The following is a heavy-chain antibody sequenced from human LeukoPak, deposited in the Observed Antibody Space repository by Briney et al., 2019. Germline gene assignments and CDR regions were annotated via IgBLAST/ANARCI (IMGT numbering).Heavy chain of an antibody. Sequence: GGSLRLSCAASGFTFSSYAMSWVRQAPGKGLEWVSAITNSGDATYYADSVKGRFTISRENAKNSLYLQMNSLRAGDTAVYYCARGIAASNWYFDLWGRGTLVTVSS. CDR2: ITNSGDAT. J-gene: IGHJ2*01. D-gene: IGHD6-13*01. CDR1: GFTFSSYA. CDR3: ARGIAASNWYFDL. V-gene: IGHV3-23*01.